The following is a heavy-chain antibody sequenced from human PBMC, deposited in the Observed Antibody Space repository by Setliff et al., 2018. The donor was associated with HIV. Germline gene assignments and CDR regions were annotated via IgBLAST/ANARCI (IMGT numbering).Heavy chain of an antibody. J-gene: IGHJ3*02. CDR2: IKSKTDGGTT. CDR3: ARDPTYYYDTSGPYDAFDI. CDR1: GFTFSNAW. D-gene: IGHD3-22*01. V-gene: IGHV3-15*01. Sequence: GGSLRLSCAASGFTFSNAWMSWVRQAPGKGLEWVGRIKSKTDGGTTDYAAPVKGRFTISRDDSKNTLYVQMNSLRAEDTAVYYCARDPTYYYDTSGPYDAFDIWGQGTMVTVSS.